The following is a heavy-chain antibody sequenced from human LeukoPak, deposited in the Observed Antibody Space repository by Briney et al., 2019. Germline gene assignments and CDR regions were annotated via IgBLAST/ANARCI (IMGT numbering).Heavy chain of an antibody. D-gene: IGHD2-8*01. CDR3: ARAGIVLMVYAIDPHFDF. V-gene: IGHV5-51*01. J-gene: IGHJ4*02. CDR2: IYPGDSDT. Sequence: GESLKISCKGSGYSFTSYWIGWVRQMPGKGLEWLGIIYPGDSDTRYSPSFQGQVTISADKSISTAYLQWSSLKASDTAMYYCARAGIVLMVYAIDPHFDFWGQGTLVTVSS. CDR1: GYSFTSYW.